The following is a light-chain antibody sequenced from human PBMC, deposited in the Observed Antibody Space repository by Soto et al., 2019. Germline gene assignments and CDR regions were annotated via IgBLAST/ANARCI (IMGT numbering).Light chain of an antibody. CDR3: QQYNNWPPYT. CDR1: QSVGSN. Sequence: EIVMTQSPATLSVSPGERATLSCRASQSVGSNLAWFQQKPGQAPRLLIYGASTRATGIPARFSGSGSGTEFTLTISSLQSEDFAAYYCQQYNNWPPYTFGQGTKLEIK. V-gene: IGKV3D-15*01. CDR2: GAS. J-gene: IGKJ2*01.